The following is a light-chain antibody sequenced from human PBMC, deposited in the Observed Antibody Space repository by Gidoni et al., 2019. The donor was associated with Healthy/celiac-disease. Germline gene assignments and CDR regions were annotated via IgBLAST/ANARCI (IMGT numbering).Light chain of an antibody. V-gene: IGKV2-28*01. CDR3: MQALQTPRT. CDR1: QSLLHSNGYNY. Sequence: DIVMTQSPRSLPVTPGETASISCRSSQSLLHSNGYNYLDWYQQKPGQSPQLLLYFGSYRASGVPDRCSGSGSGTDFTLKISRVEAEDFGVYYCMQALQTPRTFGQGTKVEIK. J-gene: IGKJ1*01. CDR2: FGS.